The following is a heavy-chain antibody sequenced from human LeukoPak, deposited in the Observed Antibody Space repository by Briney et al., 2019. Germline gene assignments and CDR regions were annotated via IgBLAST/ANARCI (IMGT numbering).Heavy chain of an antibody. V-gene: IGHV3-30*18. CDR1: GFTFSSYG. D-gene: IGHD3-22*01. CDR2: ISYDGSNK. CDR3: AKFSQDYYDSSDGAFDI. J-gene: IGHJ3*02. Sequence: GGSLRLSCAASGFTFSSYGMHGVRQAPGKGLEWVELISYDGSNKYYADSVKGRFTISRDNSKNTLYLQMNSLRAEDTAVYYCAKFSQDYYDSSDGAFDIWGQGTMVTVSS.